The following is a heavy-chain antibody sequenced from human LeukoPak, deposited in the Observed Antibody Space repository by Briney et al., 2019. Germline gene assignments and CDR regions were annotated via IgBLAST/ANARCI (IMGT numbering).Heavy chain of an antibody. J-gene: IGHJ4*02. D-gene: IGHD6-19*01. CDR2: ISSSGSTI. CDR1: GFTFSSYE. V-gene: IGHV3-48*03. CDR3: ARAQGAVAGTLFDY. Sequence: GGSLRLSCAASGFTFSSYEMNWVRQAPGKGLEWVSYISSSGSTIYYADSVKGRFTISRDNAKNPLYLQMNSLRAEDTAVYYCARAQGAVAGTLFDYWGQGTLVTVSS.